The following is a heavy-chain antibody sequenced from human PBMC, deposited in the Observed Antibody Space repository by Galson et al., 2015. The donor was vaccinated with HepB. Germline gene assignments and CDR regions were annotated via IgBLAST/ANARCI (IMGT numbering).Heavy chain of an antibody. J-gene: IGHJ6*02. Sequence: LRLSCAASRFTFSRYWMHWVRQAPGKGLVWVSRINSDGGTTSYADSVKGRFTISRDNAKNTLYLQMNSLRAEDTAVYYCARAIPYGDYYYYAMDVWGQGTTVTVSS. CDR3: ARAIPYGDYYYYAMDV. V-gene: IGHV3-74*01. CDR2: INSDGGTT. D-gene: IGHD4-17*01. CDR1: RFTFSRYW.